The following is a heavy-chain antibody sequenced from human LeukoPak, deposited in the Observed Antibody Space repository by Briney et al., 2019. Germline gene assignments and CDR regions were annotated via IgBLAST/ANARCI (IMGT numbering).Heavy chain of an antibody. CDR2: IIPIFGTA. Sequence: SVKVSCKASGGTFSSYAISWVRQAPGQGLAWMGGIIPIFGTANYAQKFQGRVTITADESTSTAYMELSSLRSEDTAVYYCARASSADNGFDYWGQGTLVTVSS. D-gene: IGHD6-6*01. CDR1: GGTFSSYA. CDR3: ARASSADNGFDY. J-gene: IGHJ4*02. V-gene: IGHV1-69*01.